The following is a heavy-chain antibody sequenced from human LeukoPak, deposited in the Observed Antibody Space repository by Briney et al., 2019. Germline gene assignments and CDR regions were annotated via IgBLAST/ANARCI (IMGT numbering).Heavy chain of an antibody. CDR1: GYTFTSYD. J-gene: IGHJ4*02. Sequence: ASVKVSCKASGYTFTSYDINWVRQATGQGLEWMGWMNPNSGNTGYAQKFQGRVTITRNTSISTAYMELSSLRSEDTAVYYCSRGDFWSGYPYYFDYWGQGTLVTVSS. CDR2: MNPNSGNT. D-gene: IGHD3-3*01. CDR3: SRGDFWSGYPYYFDY. V-gene: IGHV1-8*03.